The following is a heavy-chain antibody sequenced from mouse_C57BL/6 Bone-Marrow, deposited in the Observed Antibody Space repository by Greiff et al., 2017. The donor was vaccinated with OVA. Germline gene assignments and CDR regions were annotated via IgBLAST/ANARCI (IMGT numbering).Heavy chain of an antibody. D-gene: IGHD2-4*01. CDR3: ARRYYDYPFAY. CDR2: LNPGSGGT. CDR1: GYAFTNYL. Sequence: QVHVKQSGAELVRPGTSVKVSCKASGYAFTNYLIAWVKQRPGQGLEWIGVLNPGSGGTNYNEKFTGKATLTADKSSSTAYMQLSSLTSEDSAVYFCARRYYDYPFAYWGQGTLVTVSA. V-gene: IGHV1-54*01. J-gene: IGHJ3*01.